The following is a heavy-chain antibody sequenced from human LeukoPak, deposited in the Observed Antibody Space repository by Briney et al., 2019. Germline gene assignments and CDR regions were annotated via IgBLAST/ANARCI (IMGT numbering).Heavy chain of an antibody. CDR1: GGTFISYA. J-gene: IGHJ5*02. Sequence: SVKVSCKASGGTFISYAISWVRQAPGQGLEWMGGIIPIFGTANYAQKFQGRVTITADESTSTAYMELSSLRSEDTAVYYCARVVRSSGPPGWFDPWGQGTLVTVSS. D-gene: IGHD6-19*01. CDR2: IIPIFGTA. V-gene: IGHV1-69*13. CDR3: ARVVRSSGPPGWFDP.